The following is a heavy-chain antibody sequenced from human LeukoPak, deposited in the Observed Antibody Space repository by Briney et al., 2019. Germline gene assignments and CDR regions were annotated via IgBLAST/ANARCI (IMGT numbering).Heavy chain of an antibody. CDR1: GGSISSYY. V-gene: IGHV4-59*01. J-gene: IGHJ6*02. CDR2: IYYSGST. Sequence: SETLSLTCTVSGGSISSYYWSWIRQPPGKGLEWIGYIYYSGSTNYNPSLKSRVTISVDTSKNQFSLKLSSVTAADTAVYYCAKAITTVRGVHVDQPYYYYYGMDVWGQGTTVTVSS. CDR3: AKAITTVRGVHVDQPYYYYYGMDV. D-gene: IGHD3-10*01.